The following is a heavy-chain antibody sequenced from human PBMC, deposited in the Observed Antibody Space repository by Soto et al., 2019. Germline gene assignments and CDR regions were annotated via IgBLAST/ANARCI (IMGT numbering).Heavy chain of an antibody. D-gene: IGHD2-21*02. J-gene: IGHJ4*02. CDR2: ISYDGSNK. CDR1: GFTFSSYA. Sequence: RRLSCAASGFTFSSYAMHWVRQAPGKGLEWVAVISYDGSNKYYADSVKGRFTISRDNSKNTLYLQMNSLRAEDTAVYYCARGPNIVGVTAIGARFDYWGQGTMVTVSS. CDR3: ARGPNIVGVTAIGARFDY. V-gene: IGHV3-30-3*01.